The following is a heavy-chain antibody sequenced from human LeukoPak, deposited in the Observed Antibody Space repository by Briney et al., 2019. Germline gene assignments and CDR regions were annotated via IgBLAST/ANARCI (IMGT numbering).Heavy chain of an antibody. CDR1: GFTFSNYA. Sequence: GGSLRLSCAASGFTFSNYAMNWVRQAPGKGLEWVSTISGSGGTTYYADSVKGRFTISRDNSKNTLYLQMNSLRAEDTAVYYCAKGAQSSTRWNAFGIWGQGTMVTVSS. CDR2: ISGSGGTT. CDR3: AKGAQSSTRWNAFGI. J-gene: IGHJ3*02. D-gene: IGHD2-2*01. V-gene: IGHV3-23*01.